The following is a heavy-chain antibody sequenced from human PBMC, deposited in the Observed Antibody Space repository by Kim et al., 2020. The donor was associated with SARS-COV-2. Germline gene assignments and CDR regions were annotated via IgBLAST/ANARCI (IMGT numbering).Heavy chain of an antibody. J-gene: IGHJ4*02. D-gene: IGHD5-18*01. CDR2: ST. CDR3: ASGIQLWSDY. Sequence: STNYNPSLKSRVTISVDTSKNQFSLKLSSVTAADTAVYYCASGIQLWSDYWGQGTLVTVSS. V-gene: IGHV4-59*09.